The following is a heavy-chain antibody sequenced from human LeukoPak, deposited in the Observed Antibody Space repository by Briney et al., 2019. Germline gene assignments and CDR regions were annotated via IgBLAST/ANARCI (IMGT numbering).Heavy chain of an antibody. J-gene: IGHJ4*02. CDR2: IKQDGDEK. CDR1: GFTLSGYW. Sequence: GGSLRLSCAASGFTLSGYWMSWVRRAPGKGLEWVANIKQDGDEKYYVDSLKGRFTISRDNAKNSLYLQMNSLTDEDTAIYYCARSLRVAVAASYWGQGTLVTVSS. CDR3: ARSLRVAVAASY. V-gene: IGHV3-7*01. D-gene: IGHD6-19*01.